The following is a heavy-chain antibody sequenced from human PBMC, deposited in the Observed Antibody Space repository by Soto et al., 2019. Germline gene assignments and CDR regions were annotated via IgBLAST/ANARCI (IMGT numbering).Heavy chain of an antibody. CDR2: MSPNSGAT. Sequence: GASVKASCKASGYTFTSYDINWVRQATGQGLEWLGWMSPNSGATGYAQKFQGQVTISADKSISTAYLQWSSLKASDTAMYYCARPREAGKYYYGVDVWGQGTTVTVSS. D-gene: IGHD6-19*01. V-gene: IGHV1-8*01. CDR1: GYTFTSYD. CDR3: ARPREAGKYYYGVDV. J-gene: IGHJ6*02.